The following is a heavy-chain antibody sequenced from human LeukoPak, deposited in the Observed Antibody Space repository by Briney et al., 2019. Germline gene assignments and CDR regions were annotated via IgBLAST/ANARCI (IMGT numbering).Heavy chain of an antibody. D-gene: IGHD6-19*01. Sequence: GGSLRLSCVASGFTVSSNYMSWVRQAPGKGLEWVSVIYSAGNTYYADSVKGRFTISRHNSKNTLYLQMNSLRVEDTAVYYCVEGGTPGYSSGRIDYWGQGTLVPSPQ. CDR2: IYSAGNT. CDR3: VEGGTPGYSSGRIDY. J-gene: IGHJ4*02. CDR1: GFTVSSNY. V-gene: IGHV3-53*04.